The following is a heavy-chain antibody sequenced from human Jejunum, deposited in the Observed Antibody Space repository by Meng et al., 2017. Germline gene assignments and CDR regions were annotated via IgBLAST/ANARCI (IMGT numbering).Heavy chain of an antibody. J-gene: IGHJ4*02. CDR2: ISSDGSST. CDR1: GFTFSTYW. CDR3: ARALARYGAYDVDY. D-gene: IGHD4-17*01. Sequence: EGQRVESGGGGVQPGGSLRLSCAASGFTFSTYWMHWVRQAPGKGLVWVSCISSDGSSTTYADSVKGRFTISRDNAKNTLYLQMNSLRAEDTAVYYCARALARYGAYDVDYWGQGTLVTVSS. V-gene: IGHV3-74*01.